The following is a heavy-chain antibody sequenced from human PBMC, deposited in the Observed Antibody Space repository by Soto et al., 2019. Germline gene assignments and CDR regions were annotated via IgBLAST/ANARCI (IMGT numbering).Heavy chain of an antibody. CDR3: AKDRGSCISTSCPPYYFDY. J-gene: IGHJ4*02. CDR1: GFTFSSYA. CDR2: ISYDGSNK. D-gene: IGHD2-2*01. V-gene: IGHV3-30-3*01. Sequence: GSLRLSCAASGFTFSSYAMHWVRQAPGKGLEWVAVISYDGSNKYYADSVKGRFTISRDNSKNTLYLQMNSLRAEDTAVYYCAKDRGSCISTSCPPYYFDYWGQGTLVTVSS.